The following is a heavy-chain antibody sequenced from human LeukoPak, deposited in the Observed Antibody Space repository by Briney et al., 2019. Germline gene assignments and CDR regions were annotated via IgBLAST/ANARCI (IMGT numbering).Heavy chain of an antibody. CDR2: IYYSGST. D-gene: IGHD6-6*01. Sequence: SETLSLTCTVSGGSISSYYWSWIRQPPGKGLEWIGYIYYSGSTNYNPSLKSRVTISVDTSKNQFSLKLSSVTAADTAVYYCARADVAARPSVYYYYYMDVWGKGTTVTVSS. J-gene: IGHJ6*03. CDR3: ARADVAARPSVYYYYYMDV. V-gene: IGHV4-59*08. CDR1: GGSISSYY.